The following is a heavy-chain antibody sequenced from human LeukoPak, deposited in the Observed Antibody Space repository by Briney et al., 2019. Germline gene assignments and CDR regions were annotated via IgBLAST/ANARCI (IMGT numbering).Heavy chain of an antibody. CDR2: IKSTTDGGTS. Sequence: GGSLRLSCAASGLTFSNAYMTWVRQAPGKGLEWVGQIKSTTDGGTSHYAAPVKGRFTISRDDSKSIAYLQMNSLKTEDTAVYYCTRAIAAAGTWGAYYFDYWGQGTLVTVSS. CDR1: GLTFSNAY. CDR3: TRAIAAAGTWGAYYFDY. D-gene: IGHD6-13*01. V-gene: IGHV3-15*01. J-gene: IGHJ4*02.